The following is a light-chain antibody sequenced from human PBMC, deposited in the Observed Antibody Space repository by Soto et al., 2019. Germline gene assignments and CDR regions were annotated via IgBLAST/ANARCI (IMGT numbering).Light chain of an antibody. CDR1: SSNIGSNS. CDR2: TNN. CDR3: AAWYDSLSGYV. J-gene: IGLJ1*01. V-gene: IGLV1-47*02. Sequence: QSVLTQPPSASGTPGQRVTISCSGSSSNIGSNSVYWYQQLPGTAPKLLIYTNNQRPSGVPDRFSGSKSGTSASLAISGLRSEDEADYYCAAWYDSLSGYVFGTGTKVTVL.